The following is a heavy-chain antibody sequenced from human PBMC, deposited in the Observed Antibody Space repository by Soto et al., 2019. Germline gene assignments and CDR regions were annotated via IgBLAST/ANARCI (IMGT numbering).Heavy chain of an antibody. CDR2: ITDNGGST. V-gene: IGHV3-23*01. D-gene: IGHD1-1*01. J-gene: IGHJ4*02. CDR1: GFTFSRDG. Sequence: PGGSLRLSCAASGFTFSRDGMSWFRQSPGKGLEWVSLITDNGGSTYYADSVKGRFTISRDNTKNTLFLQMNSLRAEDTAVYYCAKERATTNAFDYWGQGALVTVSS. CDR3: AKERATTNAFDY.